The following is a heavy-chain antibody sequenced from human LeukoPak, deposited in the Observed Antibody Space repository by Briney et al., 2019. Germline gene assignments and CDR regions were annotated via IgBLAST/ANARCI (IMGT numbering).Heavy chain of an antibody. J-gene: IGHJ1*01. CDR1: RYLDTSYV. CDR2: INPSGGSA. D-gene: IGHD5-18*01. CDR3: AIGYVDTSILNSLIEYFEH. Sequence: ASVNVSCKSSRYLDTSYVISWVRQAPGQGLEWMGIINPSGGSATYAQKFQGRVTVTRDTSTSTVYMDLSSLRSEDATRLRCAIGYVDTSILNSLIEYFEHWGLGTRVTVSS. V-gene: IGHV1-46*03.